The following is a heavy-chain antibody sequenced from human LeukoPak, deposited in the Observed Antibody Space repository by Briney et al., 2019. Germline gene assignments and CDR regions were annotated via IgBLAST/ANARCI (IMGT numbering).Heavy chain of an antibody. Sequence: ASVKVSCKASGYSFNVYYIHWVRQAPGQALEWMGWIKPKSDDTNYGQNFQGRVTMTRDTSISTAYMELSGLRSDDTAVYYCARVDEGGHFSYYGMDAWGQGTTVTVSS. CDR2: IKPKSDDT. CDR1: GYSFNVYY. D-gene: IGHD3-16*01. CDR3: ARVDEGGHFSYYGMDA. J-gene: IGHJ6*02. V-gene: IGHV1-2*02.